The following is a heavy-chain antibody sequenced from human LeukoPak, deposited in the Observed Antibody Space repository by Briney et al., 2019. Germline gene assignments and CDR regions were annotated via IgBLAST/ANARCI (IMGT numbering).Heavy chain of an antibody. Sequence: SETLSLTCSVSGGSISTFHWHWIRQPPGKGLEWVGYIFSSDITNYNPSLRSRVTISVDTSKNQFSLKLRSVTAADTAVYFCARSDGIVGEEAWFDPWGQGTLVTVSS. CDR2: IFSSDIT. V-gene: IGHV4-4*09. CDR3: ARSDGIVGEEAWFDP. D-gene: IGHD1-26*01. CDR1: GGSISTFH. J-gene: IGHJ5*02.